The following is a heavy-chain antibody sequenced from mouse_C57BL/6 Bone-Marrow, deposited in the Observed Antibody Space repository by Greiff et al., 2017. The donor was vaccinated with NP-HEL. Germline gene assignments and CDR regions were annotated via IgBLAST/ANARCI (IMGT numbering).Heavy chain of an antibody. CDR3: ARDYDVYYSFAY. D-gene: IGHD2-3*01. V-gene: IGHV1-26*01. CDR1: GYTFTDYY. Sequence: EVQLQQSGPELVKPGASVKISCKASGYTFTDYYMNWVKQSHGKSLEWIGDINPNNGGTSYNQKIKGKATLTVDKSSSTAYMELLSLTSEDSAVYYCARDYDVYYSFAYWGQGTLVTVSA. J-gene: IGHJ3*01. CDR2: INPNNGGT.